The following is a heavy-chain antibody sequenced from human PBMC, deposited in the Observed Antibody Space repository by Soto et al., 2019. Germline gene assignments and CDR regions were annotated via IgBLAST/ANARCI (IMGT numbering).Heavy chain of an antibody. CDR1: GFTFSSYW. CDR3: EMGGSSTRFMDY. Sequence: EVQLVESGGGLVQPGGSLRLSCAASGFTFSSYWMSWVRQSPGKGLEWVANIKQDGSERYYVDSVKGRFTISRDNAKNSLYLQMNSLRAEYTAVYYCEMGGSSTRFMDYWGQGTLVTVSS. V-gene: IGHV3-7*01. D-gene: IGHD2-2*01. J-gene: IGHJ4*02. CDR2: IKQDGSER.